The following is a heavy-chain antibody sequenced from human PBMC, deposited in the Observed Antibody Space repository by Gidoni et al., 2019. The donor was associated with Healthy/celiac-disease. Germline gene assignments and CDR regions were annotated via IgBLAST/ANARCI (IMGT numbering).Heavy chain of an antibody. D-gene: IGHD4-17*01. CDR2: IYWDDDK. Sequence: QITLKESGPTLVKPTQTLTLTCTFSGFSLSTSGVGVGWIRQPPGKALEWLALIYWDDDKRYSPSLKSRPTITKDTSKNQVVLTLINMDPVDTATYYCAHRPYGAFWPWGQGTLVTVSS. J-gene: IGHJ5*02. V-gene: IGHV2-5*02. CDR3: AHRPYGAFWP. CDR1: GFSLSTSGVG.